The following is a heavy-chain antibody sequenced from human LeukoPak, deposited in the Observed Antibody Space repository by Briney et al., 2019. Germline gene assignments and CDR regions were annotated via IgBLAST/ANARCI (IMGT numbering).Heavy chain of an antibody. CDR3: ARVVDTHFDY. D-gene: IGHD5-18*01. CDR1: GFTFSGYA. J-gene: IGHJ4*02. V-gene: IGHV3-30*03. CDR2: MSYDGSNK. Sequence: GGSLRLSCAASGFTFSGYAMHWVRQAPGKGLEWVAVMSYDGSNKYYVDSVKGRFTISRDNAKNTLYLQMNSLRAEDTAVYYCARVVDTHFDYWGQGTLVTVSS.